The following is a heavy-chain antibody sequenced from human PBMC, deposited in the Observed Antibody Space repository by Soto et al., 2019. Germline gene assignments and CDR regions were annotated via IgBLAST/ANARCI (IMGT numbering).Heavy chain of an antibody. Sequence: SDTLSLTFAVYGGSFSGYYWSWIRQPPGKGLEWIGEINHSGSTNYNPSLKSRVTISVDTSKNQFSLKLSSVTAADTAVYYCARGPVNWKYFSNQVDNWFDXWGQGTLVTVSX. CDR2: INHSGST. CDR1: GGSFSGYY. CDR3: ARGPVNWKYFSNQVDNWFDX. J-gene: IGHJ5*02. D-gene: IGHD1-7*01. V-gene: IGHV4-34*01.